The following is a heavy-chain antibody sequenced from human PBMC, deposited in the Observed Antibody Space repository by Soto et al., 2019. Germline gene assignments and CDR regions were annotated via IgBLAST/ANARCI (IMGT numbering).Heavy chain of an antibody. CDR1: GFTFSSYA. CDR3: ARARVWYCSGSSCLWVFDF. CDR2: ISGGGTET. D-gene: IGHD2-2*01. V-gene: IGHV3-23*01. J-gene: IGHJ4*02. Sequence: PGGSLRLSCAASGFTFSSYAMTWVRQAPGKGLEWVSLISGGGTETFYGASVKGRFAISRDNSKNTLFLQMSSLRAEDTAVYSCARARVWYCSGSSCLWVFDFWGQGTLVTVSS.